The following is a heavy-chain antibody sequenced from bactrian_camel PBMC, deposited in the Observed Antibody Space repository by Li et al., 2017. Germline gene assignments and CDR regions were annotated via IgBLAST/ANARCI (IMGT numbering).Heavy chain of an antibody. V-gene: IGHV3S55*01. CDR2: IDIDGST. CDR3: ATMGAMPAAKALGVRSRRFGY. CDR1: GYTHDRYC. J-gene: IGHJ6*01. D-gene: IGHD3*01. Sequence: VQLVESGGGSVQAGGSLRLSCSASGYTHDRYCMAWFRQAPGKEREGIAAIDIDGSTTYAESVKGRFTISKDTAANTLYLQMTSLKPEDTAMYYCATMGAMPAAKALGVRSRRFGYWGQGTQVTVS.